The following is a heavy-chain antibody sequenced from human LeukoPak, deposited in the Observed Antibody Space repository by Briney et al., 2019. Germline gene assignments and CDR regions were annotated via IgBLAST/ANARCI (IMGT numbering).Heavy chain of an antibody. J-gene: IGHJ4*02. Sequence: GGSLRLSCEGSGFSFSSYWMTWVRQLPGKGPEWVANIRQDESERYFADSVKGRFTISRDNAKNSLYLQMNSLRAEDTAVYYCARSDYGSLDYWGQGTLVTVSS. CDR2: IRQDESER. CDR1: GFSFSSYW. D-gene: IGHD3-16*01. CDR3: ARSDYGSLDY. V-gene: IGHV3-7*01.